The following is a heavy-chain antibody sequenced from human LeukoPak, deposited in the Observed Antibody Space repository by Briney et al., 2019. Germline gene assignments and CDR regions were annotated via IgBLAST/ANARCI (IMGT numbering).Heavy chain of an antibody. CDR3: ARFLYGGYDRYYFDY. V-gene: IGHV3-21*01. Sequence: GGSLRLSCAASGFTFSSYSMNWVRQAPGNGLEWASSISSSSSYIYYADSVKGRFTISRDNAKNSLYLQMNSLRAEDTAVYYCARFLYGGYDRYYFDYWGQGTLVTVSS. CDR2: ISSSSSYI. D-gene: IGHD5-12*01. CDR1: GFTFSSYS. J-gene: IGHJ4*02.